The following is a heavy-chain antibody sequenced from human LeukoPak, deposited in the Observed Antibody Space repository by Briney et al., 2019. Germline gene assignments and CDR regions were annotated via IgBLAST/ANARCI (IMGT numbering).Heavy chain of an antibody. J-gene: IGHJ3*02. CDR1: GYTFTSYG. CDR2: ISAYNGNT. D-gene: IGHD3-22*01. Sequence: ASVKVSCKASGYTFTSYGISWVRQAPGQGLEWMGWISAYNGNTNYAQKLQGRVTMTTDTSTSTAYMELRSLRSDDTAVYYCAREGLNYYDSSGYYSAELGAFDIWGQGTMVTVSS. CDR3: AREGLNYYDSSGYYSAELGAFDI. V-gene: IGHV1-18*01.